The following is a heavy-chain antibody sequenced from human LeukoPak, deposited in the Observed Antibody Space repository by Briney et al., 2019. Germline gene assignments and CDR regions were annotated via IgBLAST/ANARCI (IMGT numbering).Heavy chain of an antibody. V-gene: IGHV4-30-2*01. J-gene: IGHJ4*02. Sequence: PSQTLSLTCAVSGGSISSGGYSWSWIRQPPGKGLEWIGYIYHSGSTYYNPSLKSRVTISVDRSKTQFSLKLSSVTAADTAVYYCARGRAAASDYWGQGTLVTVSS. CDR2: IYHSGST. CDR1: GGSISSGGYS. CDR3: ARGRAAASDY. D-gene: IGHD6-13*01.